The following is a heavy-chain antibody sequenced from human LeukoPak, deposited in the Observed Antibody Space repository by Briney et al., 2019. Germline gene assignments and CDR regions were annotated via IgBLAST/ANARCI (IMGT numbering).Heavy chain of an antibody. J-gene: IGHJ4*02. D-gene: IGHD5-24*01. CDR1: GGSISAHY. CDR2: IYYSGST. V-gene: IGHV4-59*11. Sequence: PSETLSLTCTVSGGSISAHYWSWIRQPAGKGLEWIGYIYYSGSTNYNPSLKSRVTISVDTSKNQFSLKLSSVTAADTAVYYCARGNGRWLQALYWGQGTLVTVSS. CDR3: ARGNGRWLQALY.